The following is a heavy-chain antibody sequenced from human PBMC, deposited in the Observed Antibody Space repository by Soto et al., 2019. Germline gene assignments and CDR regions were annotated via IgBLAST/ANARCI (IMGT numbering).Heavy chain of an antibody. D-gene: IGHD6-13*01. V-gene: IGHV6-1*01. Sequence: SQTLSLTCVISGDSVSSNSAAWNWIRQSPSRGLEWLGRTYYRSKWYNDYAVSVKSRITINPDTSKNQFSLQLNSVTPEDTAVYYCARDWGTTIAAAGTGYYYYYGMDVWGQGTTVTAP. CDR3: ARDWGTTIAAAGTGYYYYYGMDV. CDR2: TYYRSKWYN. J-gene: IGHJ6*02. CDR1: GDSVSSNSAA.